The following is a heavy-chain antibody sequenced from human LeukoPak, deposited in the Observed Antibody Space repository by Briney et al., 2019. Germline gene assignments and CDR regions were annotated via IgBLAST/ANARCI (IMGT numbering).Heavy chain of an antibody. Sequence: ASVKVSCKASGYTLTSYAMHWVRQAPGQRLEWMGWINAGNGNTKYSQKFQGRVTITRDTSASTAYMELSSLRSEDTAVCYCANMVRGSAMDYWGQGTLVTVSS. CDR2: INAGNGNT. CDR1: GYTLTSYA. D-gene: IGHD3-10*01. V-gene: IGHV1-3*01. J-gene: IGHJ4*02. CDR3: ANMVRGSAMDY.